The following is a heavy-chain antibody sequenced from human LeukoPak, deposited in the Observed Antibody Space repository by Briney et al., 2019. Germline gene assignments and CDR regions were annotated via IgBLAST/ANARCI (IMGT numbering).Heavy chain of an antibody. CDR2: IYYSGST. V-gene: IGHV4-39*01. J-gene: IGHJ4*02. CDR3: ARRGRYVY. CDR1: GGSIRSSSYY. Sequence: SETLSLTCTVSGGSIRSSSYYWGWIRQPPGKGLEWIGSIYYSGSTYYNSSLKSRVAISVDTSKNQFSLKLSSVTAADTAVYYCARRGRYVYWGQGTLVTVSS. D-gene: IGHD3-9*01.